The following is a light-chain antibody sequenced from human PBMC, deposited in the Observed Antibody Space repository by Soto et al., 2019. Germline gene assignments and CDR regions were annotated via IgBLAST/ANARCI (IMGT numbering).Light chain of an antibody. V-gene: IGKV3-20*01. CDR3: QQYHNFWT. CDR2: GAS. CDR1: QSVSSSY. Sequence: EIVLTQSPGTLSLSPGERATLSCRASQSVSSSYLAWYQQKPGQAPRLLIYGASSRATGIPDRFSGSGSGTEFTLTISSLQSEDFALYYCQQYHNFWTFGQGTKVEIK. J-gene: IGKJ1*01.